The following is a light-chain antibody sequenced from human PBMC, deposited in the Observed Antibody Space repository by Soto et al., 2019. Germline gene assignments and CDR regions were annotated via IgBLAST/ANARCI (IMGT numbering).Light chain of an antibody. J-gene: IGKJ2*01. CDR1: QSVSTY. CDR3: QHSYNNPTT. Sequence: DIQMTQSPSSLSASVGDRVTIACRASQSVSTYLNWYQQKPGKAPNPLIYGASSLQSGVPSRFSGSGSGTEFTLTITSLQPGDFATYYCQHSYNNPTTFGQGTK. CDR2: GAS. V-gene: IGKV1-39*01.